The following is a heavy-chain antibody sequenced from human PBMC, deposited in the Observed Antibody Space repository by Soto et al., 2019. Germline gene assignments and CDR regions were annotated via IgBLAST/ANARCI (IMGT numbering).Heavy chain of an antibody. D-gene: IGHD5-12*01. J-gene: IGHJ6*02. CDR2: IYPGDSDT. CDR1: GYSFTSYW. Sequence: GESLKISCKGSGYSFTSYWIGWVRQMPGKGLEWMGIIYPGDSDTRYSPSFQGQVTISADKSISTAYLQWSSLKASDTAMYYCARQIDSGYDGDYYYGMDVWGQGTTVTVSS. V-gene: IGHV5-51*01. CDR3: ARQIDSGYDGDYYYGMDV.